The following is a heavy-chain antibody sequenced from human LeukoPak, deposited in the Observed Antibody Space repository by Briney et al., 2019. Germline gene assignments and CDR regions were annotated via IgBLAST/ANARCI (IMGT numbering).Heavy chain of an antibody. Sequence: GGSMRLSCAASGFTFSSYWMHWVRHAPGKGLVWVSRINSDGSSTSYADSVKGRFTISRDNAKNTLYLQMNSLRAEDTAVYYCARNRYDFWSGSYYMDVWGKGTTVTVSS. CDR1: GFTFSSYW. V-gene: IGHV3-74*01. CDR3: ARNRYDFWSGSYYMDV. J-gene: IGHJ6*03. CDR2: INSDGSST. D-gene: IGHD3-3*01.